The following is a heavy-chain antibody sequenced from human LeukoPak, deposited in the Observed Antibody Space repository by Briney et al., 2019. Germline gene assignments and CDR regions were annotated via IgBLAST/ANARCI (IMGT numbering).Heavy chain of an antibody. CDR1: GFSFSSYG. CDR2: ISHDGNDK. V-gene: IGHV3-30*03. J-gene: IGHJ6*02. Sequence: GRSLRLSCAASGFSFSSYGMNWVRQAPGQGLEWVAFISHDGNDKDYADSVKGRFTISRDNSKNTLYVQMNSLRAEDTAVYYCARDLGYDFYYYYGMDVWGQGTTVTVSS. D-gene: IGHD5-12*01. CDR3: ARDLGYDFYYYYGMDV.